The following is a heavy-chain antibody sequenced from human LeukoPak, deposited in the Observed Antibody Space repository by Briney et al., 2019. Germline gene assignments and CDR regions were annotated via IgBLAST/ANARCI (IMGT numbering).Heavy chain of an antibody. V-gene: IGHV1-18*01. CDR2: ISAYNGNT. Sequence: ASVKVSCKASGYTFTSYGISLVRQAPGQGLEWMGWISAYNGNTNYAQKFQGRVTMTEDTSTDTAYMELSSLRSEDTAVYYCATVWSTRGGTNWFDPWGQGTLVTVSS. J-gene: IGHJ5*02. CDR3: ATVWSTRGGTNWFDP. CDR1: GYTFTSYG. D-gene: IGHD2-21*01.